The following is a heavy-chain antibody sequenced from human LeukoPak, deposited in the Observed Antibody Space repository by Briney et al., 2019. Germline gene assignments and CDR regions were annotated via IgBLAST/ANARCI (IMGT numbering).Heavy chain of an antibody. V-gene: IGHV3-11*04. CDR2: ISGRSNAI. J-gene: IGHJ4*02. D-gene: IGHD2/OR15-2a*01. CDR3: TTSLSTLGFFDY. Sequence: GGSLRLSCAASGFSFSDHYMSWIRQAPGRGLEWVSYISGRSNAIYYADSVKGRFTISRDNAKNSLYLQINSLRAEDTAVYYCTTSLSTLGFFDYWGQGTLVTVSS. CDR1: GFSFSDHY.